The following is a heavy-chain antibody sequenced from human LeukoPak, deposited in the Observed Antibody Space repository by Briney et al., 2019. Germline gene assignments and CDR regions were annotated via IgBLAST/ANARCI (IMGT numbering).Heavy chain of an antibody. CDR2: IYSGGST. V-gene: IGHV3-53*01. CDR3: TRERYRQLKLYDNPWFDP. Sequence: GGSLRLSCAASGFTVSSNYMSWVRQAPGKGLEWVSVIYSGGSTYYADSVKGRFTISRDNSKNTLYLQMNSLRAEDTAVYYCTRERYRQLKLYDNPWFDPWGQGTLVTVSS. CDR1: GFTVSSNY. D-gene: IGHD2-15*01. J-gene: IGHJ5*02.